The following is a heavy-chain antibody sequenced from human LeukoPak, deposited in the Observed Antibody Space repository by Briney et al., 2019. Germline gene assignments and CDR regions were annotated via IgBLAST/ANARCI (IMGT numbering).Heavy chain of an antibody. CDR3: ARGGVYYDYYFGMDV. CDR1: GGSIRSYY. J-gene: IGHJ6*02. V-gene: IGHV4-4*07. D-gene: IGHD3-22*01. Sequence: SETLSLTCTVSGGSIRSYYWSWIRQPAGKGLEWVGRIYTSGSTNFNPSLKSRVTMSVDTSKNQFSLKLSSVTAADTAVYYCARGGVYYDYYFGMDVWGQGTTVTVSS. CDR2: IYTSGST.